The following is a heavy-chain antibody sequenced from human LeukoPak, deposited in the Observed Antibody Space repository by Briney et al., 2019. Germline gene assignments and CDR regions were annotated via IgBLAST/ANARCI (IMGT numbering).Heavy chain of an antibody. CDR3: ARDNRRGYFDWFQGYVDY. J-gene: IGHJ4*02. V-gene: IGHV3-23*01. CDR2: IRGSGDRS. Sequence: PGGSLRLSCAASGFSFNNYAISWVRQAPGKGREWVSGIRGSGDRSDYADSVKGRFTISTDNSKKTVYQQMNSLRAEDTAAYYCARDNRRGYFDWFQGYVDYWGQGTLVTVSS. D-gene: IGHD3-9*01. CDR1: GFSFNNYA.